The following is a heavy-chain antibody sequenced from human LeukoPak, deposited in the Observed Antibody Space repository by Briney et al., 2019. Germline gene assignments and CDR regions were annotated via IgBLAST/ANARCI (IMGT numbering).Heavy chain of an antibody. Sequence: PSETLSLTCTVSGGSISSSTYYWGWIRQPPGKGLAWIGSIYYSGSTYYNPSLKSRVTISVDASMNQFSLKLSSVTAADTAVYYCARRDWGQYYFDYWGQGTLVTVSS. J-gene: IGHJ4*02. D-gene: IGHD7-27*01. V-gene: IGHV4-39*01. CDR3: ARRDWGQYYFDY. CDR2: IYYSGST. CDR1: GGSISSSTYY.